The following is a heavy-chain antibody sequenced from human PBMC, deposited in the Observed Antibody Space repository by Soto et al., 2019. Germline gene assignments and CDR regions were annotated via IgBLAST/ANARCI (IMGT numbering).Heavy chain of an antibody. J-gene: IGHJ5*02. D-gene: IGHD2-15*01. V-gene: IGHV3-7*01. CDR1: GFTFSSYW. CDR3: ARDQSVVVVDDPNWFDP. Sequence: GGSLRLSCAASGFTFSSYWMSWVRQAPGKGLEWVANIKQDGSEKYYVDSVKGRFTISRDNAKNSLYLQMNSLRAEDTAVYYCARDQSVVVVDDPNWFDPWGQGTLVTVSS. CDR2: IKQDGSEK.